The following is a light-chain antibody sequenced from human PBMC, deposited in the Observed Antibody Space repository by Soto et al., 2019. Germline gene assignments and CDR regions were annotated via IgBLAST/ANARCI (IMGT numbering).Light chain of an antibody. Sequence: QSVLTQPASVSGSPGQSITISCTGNSSDVGSYNLVSWYQQHPGKAPKLMIYEVSKRPSGVSNRFSGSKSGNTASLTISGLQAEDEADYYCCSYAGSSTLRVFGTGTKVT. V-gene: IGLV2-23*02. J-gene: IGLJ1*01. CDR2: EVS. CDR3: CSYAGSSTLRV. CDR1: SSDVGSYNL.